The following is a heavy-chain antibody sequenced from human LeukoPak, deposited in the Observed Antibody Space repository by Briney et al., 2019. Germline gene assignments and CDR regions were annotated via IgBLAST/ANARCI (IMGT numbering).Heavy chain of an antibody. D-gene: IGHD5-24*01. J-gene: IGHJ4*02. CDR1: GGSISSSSYY. CDR2: INHSGST. V-gene: IGHV4-39*07. Sequence: PSETLSLTCTVSGGSISSSSYYWSWIRQPPGKGLEWIGEINHSGSTNYNPSLKSRVTISVDTSKNQFSLKLSSVTAADTAVYYCARGSLRWLQSLLDYWGQGTLVTVSS. CDR3: ARGSLRWLQSLLDY.